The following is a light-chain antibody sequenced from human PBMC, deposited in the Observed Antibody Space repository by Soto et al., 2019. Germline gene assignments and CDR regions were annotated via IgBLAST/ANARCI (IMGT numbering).Light chain of an antibody. J-gene: IGKJ1*01. V-gene: IGKV3-20*01. CDR1: QSVGASY. CDR3: QQYGSSSWT. Sequence: IVLTQSPGTLSLSPGERATLSCRASQSVGASYLAWYQQKPGQAPRLLINGASSRATGTTDRFSGSGSGTDFTLTISRLEPEDFAVYYCQQYGSSSWTFGQGTKV. CDR2: GAS.